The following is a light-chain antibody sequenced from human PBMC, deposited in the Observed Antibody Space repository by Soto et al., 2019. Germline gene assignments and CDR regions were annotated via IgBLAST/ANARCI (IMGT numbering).Light chain of an antibody. CDR2: GAS. J-gene: IGKJ5*01. Sequence: IQLTQSPSFLSASVGDRVTITCRASQGISSYLAWFQHKPGRAPNLLIYGASTLQSGVPSRFSGSGSGTDFTLTISNLQPEDFATYYCQQLNAYPLTFGQGTRLEI. V-gene: IGKV1-9*01. CDR3: QQLNAYPLT. CDR1: QGISSY.